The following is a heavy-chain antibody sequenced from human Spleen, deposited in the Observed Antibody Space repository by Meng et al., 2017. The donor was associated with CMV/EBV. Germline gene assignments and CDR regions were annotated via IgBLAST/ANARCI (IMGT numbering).Heavy chain of an antibody. Sequence: SETLSLTCGVYGGSFGTDYWSWIRQSPGGGLEWIGEINHSGSTDYNPSFKSRVTISIDTSKTQFSLRLTSVTAADTAVYYCARGGGGMDVWGQGTTVTVSS. J-gene: IGHJ6*02. CDR1: GGSFGTDY. CDR3: ARGGGGMDV. V-gene: IGHV4-34*01. D-gene: IGHD3-10*01. CDR2: INHSGST.